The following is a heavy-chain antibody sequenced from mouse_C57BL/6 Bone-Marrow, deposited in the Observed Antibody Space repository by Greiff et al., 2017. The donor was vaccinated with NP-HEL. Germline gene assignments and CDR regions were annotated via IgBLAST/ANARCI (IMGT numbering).Heavy chain of an antibody. CDR3: SRDYGSSYDYFDY. Sequence: EVQLVESGGGLVKPGGSLKLSCAASGFTFSSYAMSWVRPTPEKRLEWVATISDGGSYTYYPDNVKGRFTISRDNAKNNLYLQMSHLKSEDTAMYYCSRDYGSSYDYFDYWGQGTTLTVSS. CDR2: ISDGGSYT. V-gene: IGHV5-4*01. CDR1: GFTFSSYA. D-gene: IGHD1-1*01. J-gene: IGHJ2*01.